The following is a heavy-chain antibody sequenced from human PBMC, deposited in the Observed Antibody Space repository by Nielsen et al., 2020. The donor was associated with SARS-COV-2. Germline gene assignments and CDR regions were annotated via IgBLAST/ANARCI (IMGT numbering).Heavy chain of an antibody. Sequence: SETLSLTCTVSGGSISSGGYYWSWIRQPPGKGLEWIGYIYYSGSTNYNPSLKSRVTISVDTSKNQFSLKLSSVTAADTAVYYCARHVFFDRFDYWGQGTLVTVSS. CDR3: ARHVFFDRFDY. CDR2: IYYSGST. D-gene: IGHD3-9*01. V-gene: IGHV4-61*08. J-gene: IGHJ4*02. CDR1: GGSISSGGYY.